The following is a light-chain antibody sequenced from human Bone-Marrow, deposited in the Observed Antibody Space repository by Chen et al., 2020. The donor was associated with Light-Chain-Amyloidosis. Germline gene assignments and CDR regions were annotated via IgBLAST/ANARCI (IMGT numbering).Light chain of an antibody. CDR1: SSDVGSNNL. CDR3: GAHTDTVRVV. CDR2: EGF. J-gene: IGLJ3*02. Sequence: QSALTQPASVSGSPGQSLTISCTGTSSDVGSNNLVSWYQQRPGKVPKLIIYEGFKRPSGVSSRFAGSKSGNSASLTISGLQAGDEAVYFCGAHTDTVRVVFGGGTKVIVL. V-gene: IGLV2-14*02.